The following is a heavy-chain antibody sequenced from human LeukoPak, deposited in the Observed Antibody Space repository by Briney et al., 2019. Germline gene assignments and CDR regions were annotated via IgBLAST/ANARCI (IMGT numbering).Heavy chain of an antibody. CDR1: GFTFSSYW. V-gene: IGHV3-74*01. Sequence: GGSLRLSCAASGFTFSSYWMHWVRQAPGKGLVWVSRIKSDGSSTIYADSVKGRFTISRDNAKNTLYLQMNSLSAEDMAVYYCARAASCGGDCSSSYLQHWGQGTLVTVSS. CDR3: ARAASCGGDCSSSYLQH. J-gene: IGHJ1*01. D-gene: IGHD2-21*02. CDR2: IKSDGSST.